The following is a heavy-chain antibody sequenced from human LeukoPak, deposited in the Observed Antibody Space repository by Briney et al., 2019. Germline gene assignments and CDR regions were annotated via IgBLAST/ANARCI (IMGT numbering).Heavy chain of an antibody. D-gene: IGHD3-16*01. Sequence: SETLSLTCTVSGGSISSSSYYWGWIRQPPGKGLEWIGSIYYSGSTYYNPSLKSRVTISVDTSKNQFSLKLSSVTAADTAVYYCARATWGQLDYWGQGTLVTVSS. J-gene: IGHJ4*02. CDR2: IYYSGST. CDR3: ARATWGQLDY. CDR1: GGSISSSSYY. V-gene: IGHV4-39*07.